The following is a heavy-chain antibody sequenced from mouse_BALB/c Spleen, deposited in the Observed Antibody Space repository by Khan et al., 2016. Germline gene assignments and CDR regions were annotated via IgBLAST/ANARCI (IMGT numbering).Heavy chain of an antibody. CDR2: IDPANGNT. D-gene: IGHD2-4*01. CDR1: GFNIQDTY. V-gene: IGHV14-3*02. Sequence: VQLQQSGAELVKPGASVKLSCTASGFNIQDTYMHWVKQRPEQGLEWIGRIDPANGNTKYDPKFQGKAPITAATSSNTAYLQLSSLTSEDTAVYYCARCPCDDDVGFAHWGQGTLVTVSA. J-gene: IGHJ3*01. CDR3: ARCPCDDDVGFAH.